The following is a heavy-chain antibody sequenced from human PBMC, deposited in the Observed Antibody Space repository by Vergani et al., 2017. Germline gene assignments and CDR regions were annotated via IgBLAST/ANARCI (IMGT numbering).Heavy chain of an antibody. D-gene: IGHD4-11*01. CDR2: IDHTGRP. Sequence: QVQLQQWGGGLLKPSETLSLTCVVNGGSFTSYHWTWIRQSPGEGLEWVGDIDHTGRPDYNPSLKGRLTRSVDKSRNQFSLPLNSVAATDTAIYFCARVNTETNGHLYYYYYMDVWGQGTAVTVS. CDR1: GGSFTSYH. V-gene: IGHV4-34*01. J-gene: IGHJ6*03. CDR3: ARVNTETNGHLYYYYYMDV.